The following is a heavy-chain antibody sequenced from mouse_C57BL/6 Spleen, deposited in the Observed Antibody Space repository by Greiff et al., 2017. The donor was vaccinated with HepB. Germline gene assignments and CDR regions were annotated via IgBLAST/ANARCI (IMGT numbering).Heavy chain of an antibody. CDR2: IRSKSNNYAT. J-gene: IGHJ4*01. CDR1: GFSFNTYA. V-gene: IGHV10-1*01. CDR3: VRHTWAYYAMDY. Sequence: GGGLVQPKGSLKLSCAASGFSFNTYAMNWVRQAPGKGLEWVARIRSKSNNYATYYADSVKDRFTISRDDSESMLYLQMNNLKTEDTAMYYCVRHTWAYYAMDYWGQGTSVTVSS. D-gene: IGHD4-1*01.